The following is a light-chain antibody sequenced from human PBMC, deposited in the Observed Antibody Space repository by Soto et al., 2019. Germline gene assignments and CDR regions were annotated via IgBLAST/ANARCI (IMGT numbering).Light chain of an antibody. J-gene: IGKJ1*01. CDR2: TAS. CDR1: QSINSNY. CDR3: QQYGPSPWT. Sequence: EIVLTQSPDTLSLSPGERVTLSCRTSQSINSNYLAWYQQKPGQAPRLLIYTASYRATGVPARFSGSGSGTDFTLTISRLEPEDFAVYYCQQYGPSPWTFGQGTKVEIK. V-gene: IGKV3-20*01.